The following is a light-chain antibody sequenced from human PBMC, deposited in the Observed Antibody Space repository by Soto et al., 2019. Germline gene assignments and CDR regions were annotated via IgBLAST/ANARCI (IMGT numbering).Light chain of an antibody. CDR3: QQYGGSRWT. Sequence: EIVLTQSPGTLSLSPGERATISCRASQSVRSTYLAWYQQKPGQAPRLLIYGASNRATGIPDRFSGSGSGTDFTLTISRVEPEDFAVYYCQQYGGSRWTFGQGTRVDI. CDR2: GAS. CDR1: QSVRSTY. J-gene: IGKJ1*01. V-gene: IGKV3-20*01.